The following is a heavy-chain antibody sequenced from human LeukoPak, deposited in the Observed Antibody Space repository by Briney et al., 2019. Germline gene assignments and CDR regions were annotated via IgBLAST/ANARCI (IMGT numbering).Heavy chain of an antibody. Sequence: GESLKISCKGSGYSFTSYWLGWVRQMPGKGLEWMGIIYPGDSDTRYSPSFQGQVTISADKSISTAYLQWSSLKASDTAMYYCARQGITMVRGVVPYYYYGMDVWGQGTTVTVSS. D-gene: IGHD3-10*01. CDR1: GYSFTSYW. J-gene: IGHJ6*02. CDR2: IYPGDSDT. V-gene: IGHV5-51*01. CDR3: ARQGITMVRGVVPYYYYGMDV.